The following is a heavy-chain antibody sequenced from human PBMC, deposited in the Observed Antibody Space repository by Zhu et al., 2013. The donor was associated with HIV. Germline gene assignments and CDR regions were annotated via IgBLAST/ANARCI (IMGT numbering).Heavy chain of an antibody. CDR2: INPNSGGT. D-gene: IGHD1-26*01. V-gene: IGHV1-2*02. Sequence: QVQLVQSGAEVKKPGASVKVSCKASGYTFTGYYMHWVRQAPGQGLEWMGWINPNSGGTNYAQKFQGRVTMTRDTSISTAYMELSRLRSDDTAVYYCAREGGSWWELRGYYFDYWGQGTLVTVSS. CDR1: GYTFTGYY. J-gene: IGHJ4*02. CDR3: AREGGSWWELRGYYFDY.